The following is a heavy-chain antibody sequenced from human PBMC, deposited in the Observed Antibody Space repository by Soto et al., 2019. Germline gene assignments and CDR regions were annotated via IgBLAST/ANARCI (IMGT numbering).Heavy chain of an antibody. J-gene: IGHJ4*02. CDR2: ISGSGGST. D-gene: IGHD2-21*02. V-gene: IGHV3-23*01. CDR3: AKDVTPRGMHIVVVTAIRQGGTNFDS. CDR1: GFTFSSYA. Sequence: GGSLRLSCAASGFTFSSYAMSWVRQAPGKGLEWVSAISGSGGSTYYADSVKGRFTISRDNSKNTLYLQMNSLRAEDTAVYYCAKDVTPRGMHIVVVTAIRQGGTNFDSWGQGAMVTVSS.